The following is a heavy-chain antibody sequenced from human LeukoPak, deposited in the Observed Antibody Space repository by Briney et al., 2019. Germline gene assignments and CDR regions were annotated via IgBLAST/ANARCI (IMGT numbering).Heavy chain of an antibody. D-gene: IGHD3-9*01. Sequence: GGSLRLSCAASGFTFSSYAMNWVRQAPGKGLEWVAGISSGDRTFHAESVKGRFTISRDKSIDTLYLQMNSLRAEDTAVYYCAKDATASPYFHWFDNWGQGTQVIVSS. J-gene: IGHJ4*02. CDR2: ISSGDRT. CDR1: GFTFSSYA. V-gene: IGHV3-23*01. CDR3: AKDATASPYFHWFDN.